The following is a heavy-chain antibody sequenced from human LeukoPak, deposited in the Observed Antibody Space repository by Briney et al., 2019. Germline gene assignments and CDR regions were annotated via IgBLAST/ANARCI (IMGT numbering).Heavy chain of an antibody. CDR2: IRYDGSNK. D-gene: IGHD3-22*01. CDR3: AKDRSSGSSGSFRDY. J-gene: IGHJ4*02. CDR1: GFTFSSYG. Sequence: GGSLRPSCAASGFTFSSYGMHWVRQAPGKGLEWVALIRYDGSNKYYADSVKGRFTISRDNSKNTLYLQMNSLRAEDTAVYYCAKDRSSGSSGSFRDYWGQGTLVTVSS. V-gene: IGHV3-30*02.